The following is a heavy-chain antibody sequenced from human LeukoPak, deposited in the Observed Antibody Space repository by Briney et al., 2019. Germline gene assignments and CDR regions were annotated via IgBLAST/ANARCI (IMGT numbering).Heavy chain of an antibody. J-gene: IGHJ6*03. CDR3: ASSPKNHYGSGSYYNRLQGRRYYYYMDV. Sequence: ASVKVSCKASGYTFTSYGISWVRQAPGQGLEWMGWISAYNGNTNYAQKFQGRVTITTDESTSTAYMELSSLRSEDTAVYYCASSPKNHYGSGSYYNRLQGRRYYYYMDVWGKGTTVTVSS. CDR1: GYTFTSYG. CDR2: ISAYNGNT. V-gene: IGHV1-18*01. D-gene: IGHD3-10*01.